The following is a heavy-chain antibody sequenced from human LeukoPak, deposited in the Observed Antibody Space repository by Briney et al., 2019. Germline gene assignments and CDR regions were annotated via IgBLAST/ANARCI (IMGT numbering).Heavy chain of an antibody. J-gene: IGHJ4*02. CDR3: ARQINSWYYFDY. CDR1: GDSISSHY. D-gene: IGHD2-21*01. CDR2: IYYSGST. V-gene: IGHV4-59*08. Sequence: SETLSLTCTVPGDSISSHYCSWIRQPPGKGLEWIGNIYYSGSTNYNPSLESRVTISVDTSKNQFSLKLSSVTAADTAVYYCARQINSWYYFDYWGQGTLVTVSS.